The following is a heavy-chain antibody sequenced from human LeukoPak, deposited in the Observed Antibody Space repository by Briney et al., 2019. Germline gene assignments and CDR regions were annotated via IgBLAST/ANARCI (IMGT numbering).Heavy chain of an antibody. Sequence: SETLSLTCAVSGGSISSGGYSWSWIRQSPGKGLEWIGYIYHSGSTYYNPSLKSRVTISVDRSKNQFSLKLSSVTAADTAVYYCARGDGGNSHYFDYWGQGTLVTVSS. CDR1: GGSISSGGYS. CDR2: IYHSGST. CDR3: ARGDGGNSHYFDY. V-gene: IGHV4-30-2*06. J-gene: IGHJ4*02. D-gene: IGHD4-23*01.